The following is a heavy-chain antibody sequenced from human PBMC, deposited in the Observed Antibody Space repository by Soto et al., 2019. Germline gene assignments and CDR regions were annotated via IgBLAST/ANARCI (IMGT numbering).Heavy chain of an antibody. J-gene: IGHJ6*03. CDR3: TTNFYYYYMDV. CDR1: GFNFSGSA. CDR2: IRSKANSYAT. V-gene: IGHV3-73*01. Sequence: GGSLRLSCAASGFNFSGSAMHWVRQASGKGLEWVGRIRSKANSYATAYAASVKGRFTISRDDSKNTAYLQMNSLKTEDTAVYYCTTNFYYYYMDVWGKGTTVTVSS.